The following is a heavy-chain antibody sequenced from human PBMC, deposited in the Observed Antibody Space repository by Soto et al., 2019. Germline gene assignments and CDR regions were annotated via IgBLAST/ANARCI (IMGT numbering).Heavy chain of an antibody. J-gene: IGHJ6*02. CDR3: AKDLVPAAIRHYYYYGMDV. CDR2: ISYDGSNK. CDR1: GFTFSSYG. D-gene: IGHD2-2*01. Sequence: QVQLVESGGGVVQPGRSLRLSCAASGFTFSSYGMHWVRQAPGKGLEWVAVISYDGSNKYYADSVKGRFTISRDNSKNTLYLQMNSLRAEDTAVYYCAKDLVPAAIRHYYYYGMDVWGQGTTVTVSS. V-gene: IGHV3-30*18.